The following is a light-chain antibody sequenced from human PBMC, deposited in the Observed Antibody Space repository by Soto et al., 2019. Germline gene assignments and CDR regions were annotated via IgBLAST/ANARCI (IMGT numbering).Light chain of an antibody. CDR1: QSVSSGY. J-gene: IGKJ4*01. V-gene: IGKV3-20*01. CDR2: DAS. CDR3: QQYGSSPA. Sequence: EIVLTQSPGTLSLSPGERATLSCRASQSVSSGYLAWYQHKPGQAPRLLIYDASSRATGIPDRFSGSGSGTDFTLTISRLEPEDFGVYYCQQYGSSPAFGGGTKVEIK.